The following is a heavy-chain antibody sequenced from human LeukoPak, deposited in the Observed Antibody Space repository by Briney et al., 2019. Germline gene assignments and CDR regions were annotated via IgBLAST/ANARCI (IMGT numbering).Heavy chain of an antibody. CDR3: AIARVYSSSSFDY. D-gene: IGHD6-19*01. J-gene: IGHJ4*02. CDR2: ISYGGSSK. Sequence: GGSLRLSCAASGFTFSSYAMHWVRQAPGKGLEWVGVISYGGSSKYYADSVKGRGTISRDNSKNTLYLQMNSLTAEDTAVYYCAIARVYSSSSFDYWGQGTLVTVSS. V-gene: IGHV3-30*04. CDR1: GFTFSSYA.